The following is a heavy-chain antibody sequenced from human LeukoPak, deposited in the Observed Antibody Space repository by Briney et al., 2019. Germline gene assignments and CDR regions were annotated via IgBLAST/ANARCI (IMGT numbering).Heavy chain of an antibody. CDR2: IKQDGSEK. J-gene: IGHJ6*03. V-gene: IGHV3-7*01. D-gene: IGHD1-1*01. CDR3: ASQTGTTYYYYYMDV. Sequence: PGGSLRLSCAASGFTFSSYWMSWVRQAPGKGLEWVANIKQDGSEKYYVDSVKGRFTISRDNAKNSLYLQMNSLRAEDTAVYYCASQTGTTYYYYYMDVWGKGTTVTVSS. CDR1: GFTFSSYW.